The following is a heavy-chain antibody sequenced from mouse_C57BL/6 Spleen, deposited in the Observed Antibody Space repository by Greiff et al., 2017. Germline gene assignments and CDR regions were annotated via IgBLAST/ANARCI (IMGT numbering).Heavy chain of an antibody. D-gene: IGHD2-3*01. CDR3: ARLDDGYYPYYFDY. CDR1: GYTFTSYN. V-gene: IGHV1-12*01. CDR2: IYPGNGDT. J-gene: IGHJ2*01. Sequence: LQQSGAELVRPGASVKMSCKASGYTFTSYNMHWVKQTPRQGLEWIGAIYPGNGDTSYNQKFKGKATLTVDKSSSTAYMQLSSLTSEDSAVYFCARLDDGYYPYYFDYWGQGTTLTVSS.